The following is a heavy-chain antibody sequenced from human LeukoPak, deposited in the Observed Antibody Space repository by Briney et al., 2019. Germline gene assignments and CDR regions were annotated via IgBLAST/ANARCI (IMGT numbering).Heavy chain of an antibody. V-gene: IGHV4-59*01. D-gene: IGHD5-18*01. Sequence: SETLSLTCTVSGGSISTYFWSWIRQPPGKGLEWIGYIYYSVSSNYNPFLRSRLAISVDTSRDQFDLELTSVAAADTAVYYCARDRGYSNGAFDYWGQGTVVSVS. CDR2: IYYSVSS. CDR3: ARDRGYSNGAFDY. CDR1: GGSISTYF. J-gene: IGHJ4*02.